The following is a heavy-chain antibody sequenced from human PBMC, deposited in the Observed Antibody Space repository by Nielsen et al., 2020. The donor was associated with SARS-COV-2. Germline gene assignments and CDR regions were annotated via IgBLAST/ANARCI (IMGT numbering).Heavy chain of an antibody. Sequence: SDILSPTCSLNGVSFSGHHWGWTRQSPGKGLEWIGDITRSGNTNYNPALKSRVTMSVATSKDEFSLKLTSVTAADTAIYFCARVNNGGGIVPDSYSFFMDVWGKGTSVAVSS. CDR1: GVSFSGHH. J-gene: IGHJ6*03. CDR3: ARVNNGGGIVPDSYSFFMDV. CDR2: ITRSGNT. V-gene: IGHV4-34*01. D-gene: IGHD2-21*02.